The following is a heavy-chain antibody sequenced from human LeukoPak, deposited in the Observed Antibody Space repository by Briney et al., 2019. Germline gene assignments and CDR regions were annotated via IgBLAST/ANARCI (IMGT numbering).Heavy chain of an antibody. J-gene: IGHJ4*02. D-gene: IGHD1-26*01. CDR1: GFTFSSYG. CDR3: AKDSGSYRKYYFDY. CDR2: IWFDGSNK. Sequence: PGRSLRLSCAASGFTFSSYGMHWVRQAPGKGLEWVAVIWFDGSNKYYADSVKGRFTISRDNSKNTLYLQMNSLRGEDTAVYYCAKDSGSYRKYYFDYWGQGTLVTVSS. V-gene: IGHV3-33*06.